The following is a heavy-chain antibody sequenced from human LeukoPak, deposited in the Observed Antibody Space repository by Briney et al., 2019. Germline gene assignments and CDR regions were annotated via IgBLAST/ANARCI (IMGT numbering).Heavy chain of an antibody. Sequence: GGSLRLSCAASGFTFSSYWMHWVRQAPGKGLVWVSLISGDGSTTIYADSVKGRFTISRDNAKNSLYLQMNSLRAEDTAVYYCARDGYTNFDYWGQGTLVTVSS. CDR2: ISGDGSTT. CDR3: ARDGYTNFDY. V-gene: IGHV3-74*01. D-gene: IGHD5-24*01. J-gene: IGHJ4*02. CDR1: GFTFSSYW.